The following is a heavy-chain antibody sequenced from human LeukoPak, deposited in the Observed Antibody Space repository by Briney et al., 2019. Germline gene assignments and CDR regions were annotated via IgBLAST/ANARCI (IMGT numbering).Heavy chain of an antibody. CDR2: IDSDGSST. D-gene: IGHD6-13*01. CDR1: GFTFSSYW. V-gene: IGHV3-74*01. J-gene: IGHJ4*02. CDR3: AKDYWAAAGLDY. Sequence: PGGSLRLSCAASGFTFSSYWMHWVRQAPGKGLVWVSRIDSDGSSTSYADSVKGRFTISRDNSKNTLYLQMNSLRAEDTAVYYCAKDYWAAAGLDYWGQGTLVTVSS.